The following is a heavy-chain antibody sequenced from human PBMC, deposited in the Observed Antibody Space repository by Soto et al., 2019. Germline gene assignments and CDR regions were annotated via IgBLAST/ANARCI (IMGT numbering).Heavy chain of an antibody. CDR3: ARGIQLWPITYYFDY. J-gene: IGHJ4*02. CDR1: GGSISSGGYY. V-gene: IGHV4-30-4*01. D-gene: IGHD5-18*01. CDR2: ISYSGTT. Sequence: SETLSLTCTVSGGSISSGGYYWSWIRQPPGEGLEWIGFISYSGTTSYSPSLKSRVAISLDTSKNQFSLSLSSVTAADTAVYYCARGIQLWPITYYFDYWGQGTLVTVSS.